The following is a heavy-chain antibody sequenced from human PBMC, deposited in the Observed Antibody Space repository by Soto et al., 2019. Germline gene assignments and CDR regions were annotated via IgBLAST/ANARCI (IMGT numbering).Heavy chain of an antibody. CDR3: SREHYDSSGYYRIDS. CDR2: IGYDGSLE. Sequence: QVQLVESGGGVAQPGRSLRVSCAASGFTFSGYAMHWVRQAPGKGLEWVAIIGYDGSLESYAESVKGRFTISRDNSNNTLFRLMNSLRPEDTAVYYCSREHYDSSGYYRIDSWGQGTLVTVSS. CDR1: GFTFSGYA. J-gene: IGHJ4*02. D-gene: IGHD3-22*01. V-gene: IGHV3-30*14.